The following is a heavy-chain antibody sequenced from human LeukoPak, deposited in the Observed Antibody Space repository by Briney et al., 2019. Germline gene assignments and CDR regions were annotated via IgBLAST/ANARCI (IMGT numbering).Heavy chain of an antibody. V-gene: IGHV4-61*09. CDR3: ARVYDYDYVWGSYRSKGAFDI. CDR1: GGSISSRSYC. D-gene: IGHD3-16*02. CDR2: VHISGST. J-gene: IGHJ3*02. Sequence: SETLSLTCTVFGGSISSRSYCWSWIRQPPGKGLEWIGHVHISGSTNYNSSLKSRVTISVDTSKNQFSLKLSSVTAADTAVYYCARVYDYDYVWGSYRSKGAFDIWGQGTMVTVSS.